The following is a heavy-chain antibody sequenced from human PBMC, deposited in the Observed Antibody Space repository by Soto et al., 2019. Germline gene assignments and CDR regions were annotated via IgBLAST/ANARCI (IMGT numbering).Heavy chain of an antibody. CDR2: IYSGGST. V-gene: IGHV3-53*01. CDR1: GFTVSSNY. CDR3: ARAWGGPEPPMKFDI. D-gene: IGHD7-27*01. J-gene: IGHJ3*02. Sequence: EVQLVESGGGLIQPGGSLRLSCAASGFTVSSNYMSWVRQAPGKGLEWVSVIYSGGSTYYADSVKGRFTISRDNSKNTLYLQMNSLRAEDTAVYYCARAWGGPEPPMKFDIWGQGTMVTVSS.